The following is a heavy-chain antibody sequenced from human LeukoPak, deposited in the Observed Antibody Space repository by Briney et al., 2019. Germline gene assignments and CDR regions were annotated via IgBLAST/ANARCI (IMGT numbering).Heavy chain of an antibody. Sequence: PSETLSLTCAVYGGSFSGYYWSWIRQPPGKGLEWIGEINHSGSTNYNPSLKSRVTISVDTSKNQFSLKLSSVTAADTAVYYCARGYSSSWYFKRKKDNWFDPWGQGTLVTVSS. CDR2: INHSGST. CDR1: GGSFSGYY. CDR3: ARGYSSSWYFKRKKDNWFDP. D-gene: IGHD6-13*01. J-gene: IGHJ5*02. V-gene: IGHV4-34*01.